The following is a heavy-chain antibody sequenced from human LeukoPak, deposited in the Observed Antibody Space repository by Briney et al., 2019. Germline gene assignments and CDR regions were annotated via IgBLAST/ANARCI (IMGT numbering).Heavy chain of an antibody. CDR1: EFTFSCQW. J-gene: IGHJ4*02. Sequence: GGALRLSCSAPEFTFSCQWMSWVPQAPGKGLEWVANIKEDGSEKYYVDSVTGRLSISRDNARNSLYLQMNSLRAEDTAVYYCARDKTYSSSWYGYDYWGQGTLVTVSS. D-gene: IGHD6-13*01. V-gene: IGHV3-7*03. CDR2: IKEDGSEK. CDR3: ARDKTYSSSWYGYDY.